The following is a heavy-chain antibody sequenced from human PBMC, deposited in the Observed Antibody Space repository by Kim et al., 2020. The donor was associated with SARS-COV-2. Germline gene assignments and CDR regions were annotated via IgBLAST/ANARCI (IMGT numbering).Heavy chain of an antibody. CDR2: ISYDGSNK. Sequence: GGSLRLSCAASGFTFNTYGMHWVRQAPGKGLEWVAVISYDGSNKYYVDSVKGRFTISRDNPKNTLYLQMNSLRIEDTAVYYCAKSFSGSYFGYDYWGQGNLVTVSS. J-gene: IGHJ4*02. CDR1: GFTFNTYG. D-gene: IGHD1-26*01. V-gene: IGHV3-30*18. CDR3: AKSFSGSYFGYDY.